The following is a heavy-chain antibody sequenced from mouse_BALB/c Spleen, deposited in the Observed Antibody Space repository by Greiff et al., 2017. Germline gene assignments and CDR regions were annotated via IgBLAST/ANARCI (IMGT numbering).Heavy chain of an antibody. Sequence: EVKLQESGPELVKPGASVKMSCKASGYTFTSYVMHWVKQKPGQGLEWIGYINPYNDGTKYNEKFKGKATLTSDKSSSTAYMELSSLTSEDSAVYYCARVKYYGSSFYFDYWGQGTTLTVSS. D-gene: IGHD1-1*01. CDR2: INPYNDGT. CDR3: ARVKYYGSSFYFDY. J-gene: IGHJ2*01. CDR1: GYTFTSYV. V-gene: IGHV1-14*01.